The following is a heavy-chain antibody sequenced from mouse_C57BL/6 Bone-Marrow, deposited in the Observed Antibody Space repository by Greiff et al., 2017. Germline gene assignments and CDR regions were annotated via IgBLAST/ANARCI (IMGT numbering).Heavy chain of an antibody. Sequence: VQLVESGAELVRPGTSVKVSCKASGYAFTNYLIEWVKQRPGQGLEWIGVINPGSGGTNYNEKFKGKATLTADKSSSTAYMQLSSLTSEDSAVYFCARRYSGAMDYWGQGTSVTVSS. CDR2: INPGSGGT. V-gene: IGHV1-54*01. CDR3: ARRYSGAMDY. D-gene: IGHD3-1*01. CDR1: GYAFTNYL. J-gene: IGHJ4*01.